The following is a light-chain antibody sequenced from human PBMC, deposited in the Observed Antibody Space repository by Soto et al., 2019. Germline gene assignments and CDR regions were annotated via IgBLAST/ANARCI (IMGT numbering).Light chain of an antibody. CDR3: QQYGSSPIT. CDR2: HTS. CDR1: QSVGGS. V-gene: IGKV3-20*01. Sequence: ETVLTQSPGTLSLSPGERATLSCRASQSVGGSLAWYQQRPGQAPRLLVYHTSNRATGIPDRFSASGSGTDFTLTISRLEPEDFAVYYCQQYGSSPITFGQGTRLEI. J-gene: IGKJ5*01.